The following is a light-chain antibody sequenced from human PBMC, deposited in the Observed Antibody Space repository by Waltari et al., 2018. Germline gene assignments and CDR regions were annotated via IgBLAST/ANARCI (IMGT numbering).Light chain of an antibody. J-gene: IGLJ1*01. V-gene: IGLV2-14*01. CDR2: EVS. Sequence: QSALTHPAPVSGSPGQSITLSSTGTSSDVGGYNYVSWYQQHPGKAPKLMIYEVSNRPSGVSNRFSGSKSGNTASLTISGLQAEDEADYYCSSYTSSSTGVFGTGTKVTVL. CDR1: SSDVGGYNY. CDR3: SSYTSSSTGV.